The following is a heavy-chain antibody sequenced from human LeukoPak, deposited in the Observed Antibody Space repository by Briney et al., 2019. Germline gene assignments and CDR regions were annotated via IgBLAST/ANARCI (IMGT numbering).Heavy chain of an antibody. CDR1: GYTFTSYY. D-gene: IGHD6-19*01. CDR2: INPSGGST. Sequence: ASVKVSRKASGYTFTSYYMHWVRQAPGQGLEWMGIINPSGGSTSYAQKFQGRVTMTRDTSTSTSYMELSSLRSEDTAVYNWGSSPPPDFDYWGQGNLVTVSS. V-gene: IGHV1-46*01. J-gene: IGHJ4*02. CDR3: GSSPPPDFDY.